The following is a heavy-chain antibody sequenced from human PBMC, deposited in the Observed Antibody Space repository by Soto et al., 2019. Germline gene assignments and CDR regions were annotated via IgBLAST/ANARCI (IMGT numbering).Heavy chain of an antibody. J-gene: IGHJ4*02. V-gene: IGHV1-3*01. CDR2: INVGNGNT. Sequence: QVQLEQSGAEVKEPGASVKVSCQASGYTSTNYAVHWVRHAPGQGLQWIGWINVGNGNTKSSQKFQGRVTFSRDTSASTAYMEVSSLTSEDTAVYYCTSDNKGLADYWGQGTLVTVSS. CDR3: TSDNKGLADY. CDR1: GYTSTNYA.